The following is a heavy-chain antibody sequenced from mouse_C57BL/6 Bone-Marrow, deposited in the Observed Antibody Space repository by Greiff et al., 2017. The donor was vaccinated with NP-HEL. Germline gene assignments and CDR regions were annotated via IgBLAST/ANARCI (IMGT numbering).Heavy chain of an antibody. CDR3: ARGFFYYYAMDY. V-gene: IGHV1-18*01. J-gene: IGHJ4*01. CDR2: INPNNGGT. CDR1: GYTFTDYN. Sequence: EVKLQESGPELVKPGASVKIPCKASGYTFTDYNMDWVKQSHGKSLEWIGDINPNNGGTIYNQKFKGKATLTVDKSSSTAYMELRSLTSEDTAVYYCARGFFYYYAMDYWGQGTSVTVSS.